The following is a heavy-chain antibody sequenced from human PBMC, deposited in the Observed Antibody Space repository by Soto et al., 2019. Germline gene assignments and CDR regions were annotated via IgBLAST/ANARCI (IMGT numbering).Heavy chain of an antibody. CDR3: ARNRLRQYYYGMDV. V-gene: IGHV5-51*01. D-gene: IGHD3-10*01. CDR1: GYSFANYW. J-gene: IGHJ6*02. CDR2: VYPGDSDT. Sequence: GESLKISCQGSGYSFANYWIAWVRQMPGKGLEWVGVVYPGDSDTRYSPSFRGQVTISADKSISHVYLQWSSLKASDTAMYYCARNRLRQYYYGMDVWGQGTTVTVSS.